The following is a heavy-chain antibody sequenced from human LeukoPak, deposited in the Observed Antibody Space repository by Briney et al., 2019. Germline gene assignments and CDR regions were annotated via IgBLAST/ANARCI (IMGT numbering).Heavy chain of an antibody. CDR1: GYTFTGYY. D-gene: IGHD6-6*01. V-gene: IGHV1-2*02. CDR2: INPNSGGT. J-gene: IGHJ5*02. Sequence: ASVKVSCKSSGYTFTGYYMHWVRQAPGQGLEWMGWINPNSGGTNYAQKFQGRVTMTRDTSISTAYMELSRLRSDDTAVYYCARDPYSSSPYPWFDPWGQGTLVTVSS. CDR3: ARDPYSSSPYPWFDP.